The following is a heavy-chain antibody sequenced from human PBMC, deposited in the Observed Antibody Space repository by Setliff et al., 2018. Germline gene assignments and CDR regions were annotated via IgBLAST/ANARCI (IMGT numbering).Heavy chain of an antibody. D-gene: IGHD2-2*01. Sequence: ASVKVSCKASGYTFTSYYMHWVRQAPGQGLEWMGIINPSGGSTSYAQKFQGRVTMTRDTSTSTVYMELSSLRSEDTAVYYCASLDCSSTGCYEGWGPFDYWGQGTLVTVSS. V-gene: IGHV1-46*01. J-gene: IGHJ4*02. CDR1: GYTFTSYY. CDR3: ASLDCSSTGCYEGWGPFDY. CDR2: INPSGGST.